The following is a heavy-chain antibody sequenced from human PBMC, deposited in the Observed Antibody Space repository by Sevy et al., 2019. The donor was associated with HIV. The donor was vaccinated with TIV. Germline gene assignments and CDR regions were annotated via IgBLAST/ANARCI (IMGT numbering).Heavy chain of an antibody. D-gene: IGHD3-3*01. CDR1: GYTFTSYG. Sequence: ASVKVSCKASGYTFTSYGISWVRQAPGQGLEWMGWISVYNDNTNYAQNLQGRVTMTTDTSTKTAYMELRSLRSDDTAVYYCARGPFQGPYCDFWRGYLEYWGQGTLVTVSS. V-gene: IGHV1-18*01. CDR2: ISVYNDNT. J-gene: IGHJ4*02. CDR3: ARGPFQGPYCDFWRGYLEY.